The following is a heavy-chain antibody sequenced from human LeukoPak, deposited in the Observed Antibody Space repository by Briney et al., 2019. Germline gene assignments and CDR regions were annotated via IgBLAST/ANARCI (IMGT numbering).Heavy chain of an antibody. Sequence: KSGGSLRLSCATSGFTFSNAWMSWVRQAPGKGLEWVGRIKSKTDGGTTEYAAPVKGRFTISRDDSKNTVYLQMNSLRAEDTALYYCAKGFDSSSSVRRSYFDYWGQGTLVTVSP. V-gene: IGHV3-15*01. CDR2: IKSKTDGGTT. D-gene: IGHD6-6*01. CDR3: AKGFDSSSSVRRSYFDY. CDR1: GFTFSNAW. J-gene: IGHJ4*02.